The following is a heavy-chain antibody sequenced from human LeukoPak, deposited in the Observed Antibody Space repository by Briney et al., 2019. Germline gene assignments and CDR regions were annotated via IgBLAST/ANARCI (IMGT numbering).Heavy chain of an antibody. V-gene: IGHV3-23*01. J-gene: IGHJ4*02. D-gene: IGHD3-9*01. CDR3: AKWGDYDVLSGYYDSDY. Sequence: GASLRLSCAASGFTFSNYSMSWVRQAPGKGLEWVSAVSGRDSSTYYTDSVKGRFTNSTDNSKNTLYLQMNSLSAEETAIYYCAKWGDYDVLSGYYDSDYWGQGTLVTVSS. CDR2: VSGRDSST. CDR1: GFTFSNYS.